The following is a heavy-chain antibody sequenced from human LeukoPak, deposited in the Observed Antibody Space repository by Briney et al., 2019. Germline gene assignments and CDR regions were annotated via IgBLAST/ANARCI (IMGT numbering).Heavy chain of an antibody. V-gene: IGHV3-7*01. J-gene: IGHJ4*02. CDR3: ARAGYNRGYDY. Sequence: GGSLRLSCAASGFTFSDYWMCWVRQAPGKGLEWVANIKEDGTQKYHVNSMKGRFTISRDNGKNSLYLQMNSLRAEDTAVYYCARAGYNRGYDYWGQGTLVTVSS. CDR1: GFTFSDYW. D-gene: IGHD1-14*01. CDR2: IKEDGTQK.